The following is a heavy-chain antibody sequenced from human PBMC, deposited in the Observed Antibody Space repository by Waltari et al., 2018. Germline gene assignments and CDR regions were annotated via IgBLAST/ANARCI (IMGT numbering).Heavy chain of an antibody. CDR2: IIPIFGTA. CDR1: GGTFSSYA. J-gene: IGHJ6*02. CDR3: AGDSGSYYRNSLAYGMDV. Sequence: QVQLVQSGAEVKKPGSSVKVSCKASGGTFSSYAISWVRQAPGQGLEWMGGIIPIFGTANYAQKFQGRVTITTDESTSTAYMELSSLRSEDTAVYYCAGDSGSYYRNSLAYGMDVWGQGTTVTVSS. D-gene: IGHD3-10*01. V-gene: IGHV1-69*05.